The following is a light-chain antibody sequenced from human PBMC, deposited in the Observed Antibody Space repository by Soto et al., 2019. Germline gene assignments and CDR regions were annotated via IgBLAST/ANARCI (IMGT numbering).Light chain of an antibody. CDR3: QQSYSNPLT. J-gene: IGKJ4*01. CDR1: QSISIW. CDR2: AAS. V-gene: IGKV1-39*01. Sequence: DTQMTQSPSTLSASLRDRVTITYRASQSISIWLAWFQQNPGKAPKLLIYAASSLQSGVPSRFSGSGSGTDFTLTISSLQPEDFATYYCQQSYSNPLTFGGGTKVDIK.